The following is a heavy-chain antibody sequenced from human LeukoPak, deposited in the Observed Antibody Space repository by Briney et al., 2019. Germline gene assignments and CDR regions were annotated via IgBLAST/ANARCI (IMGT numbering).Heavy chain of an antibody. D-gene: IGHD2-15*01. CDR3: VRPGGGYSLLDPWDY. J-gene: IGHJ4*02. CDR2: ISYSGNS. CDR1: GASVSPSTYY. Sequence: SETLSLTCTVSGASVSPSTYYWGWIRQPPGKGLEWIGSISYSGNSYYSPSLKSRVTISIDTSKNQVALRLTSVTAADTAVYYCVRPGGGYSLLDPWDYWEQETLVTVSS. V-gene: IGHV4-39*01.